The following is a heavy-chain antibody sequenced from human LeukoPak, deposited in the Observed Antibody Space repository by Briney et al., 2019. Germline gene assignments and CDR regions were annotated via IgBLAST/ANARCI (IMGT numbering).Heavy chain of an antibody. J-gene: IGHJ4*02. CDR3: ARDVIR. V-gene: IGHV3-30*02. CDR1: GFTFSNYD. Sequence: GGSLRLSCAASGFTFSNYDMHWVRQAPGKGLEWVAFIWYGGTNKYYADPVKGRFTISRDNSKNTLYLQMNSLRAEDTAVYYCARDVIRRGQGTLVTVSS. CDR2: IWYGGTNK. D-gene: IGHD2/OR15-2a*01.